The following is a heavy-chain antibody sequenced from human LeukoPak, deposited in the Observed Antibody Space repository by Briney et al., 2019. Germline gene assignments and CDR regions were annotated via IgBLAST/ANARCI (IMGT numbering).Heavy chain of an antibody. CDR2: ISGSGGST. J-gene: IGHJ4*02. Sequence: PGGSLRLSCAGSGFTFSSYAMTWVRQAPGKGLEWVSAISGSGGSTYYADSVKGRFTISRDNSKNTLYLQMNSLRAEDTAVYYCANTVGYCSSTSCPPGYWGQGTLVTVSS. D-gene: IGHD2-2*01. CDR1: GFTFSSYA. V-gene: IGHV3-23*01. CDR3: ANTVGYCSSTSCPPGY.